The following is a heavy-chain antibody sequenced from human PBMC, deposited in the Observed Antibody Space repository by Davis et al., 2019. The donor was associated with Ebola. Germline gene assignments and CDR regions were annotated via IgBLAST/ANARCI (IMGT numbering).Heavy chain of an antibody. CDR1: GYSFTSHW. D-gene: IGHD3-10*01. CDR3: ARYLVRGVTNYYYYGMDV. Sequence: GESLKISCKGSGYSFTSHWIGWVRQMPGKGLEWMGIIYPGDSDTRYSPSFQGQVTISADKSISTAYLQWSSLKASDTAMYYCARYLVRGVTNYYYYGMDVWGQGTTVTVSS. V-gene: IGHV5-51*01. J-gene: IGHJ6*02. CDR2: IYPGDSDT.